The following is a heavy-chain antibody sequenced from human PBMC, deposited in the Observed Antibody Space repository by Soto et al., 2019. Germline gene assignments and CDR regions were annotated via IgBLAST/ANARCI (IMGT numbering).Heavy chain of an antibody. V-gene: IGHV3-74*01. CDR2: INAEGNT. CDR3: ARGSNTAFDP. D-gene: IGHD2-21*02. Sequence: EAQLVESGGGLVQPGGSPRLSCAASGFNFSPYWMHWVRQTPGKGLVWVSRINAEGNTIYADSVKGRFTISRDNAKNMLYLQMTSLRAEDTAVYFCARGSNTAFDPWGQGTLVTVSS. J-gene: IGHJ5*02. CDR1: GFNFSPYW.